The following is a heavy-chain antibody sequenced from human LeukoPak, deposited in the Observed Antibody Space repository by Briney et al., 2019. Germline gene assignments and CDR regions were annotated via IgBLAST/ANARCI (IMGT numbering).Heavy chain of an antibody. CDR2: ISSSGRTI. Sequence: GGSLRLSCAASGFTFSSYSMNWVRQAPGNGLEWVSYISSSGRTIYYADSVKGRFTISRDSAKNSLYLQMNSLRAEDTAVYYCARDRYCDYVSDYWGQGTLVTVSS. J-gene: IGHJ4*02. D-gene: IGHD4-17*01. V-gene: IGHV3-48*01. CDR3: ARDRYCDYVSDY. CDR1: GFTFSSYS.